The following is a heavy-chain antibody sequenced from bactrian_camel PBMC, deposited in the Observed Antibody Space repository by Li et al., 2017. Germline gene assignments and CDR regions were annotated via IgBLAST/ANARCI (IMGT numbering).Heavy chain of an antibody. D-gene: IGHD6*01. CDR3: AVGRRAWYRCGYEDGP. J-gene: IGHJ6*01. CDR1: RGFDDADAE. CDR2: TSPDGVNT. V-gene: IGHV3S63*01. Sequence: HVQLVESGGGSVQIGGSLTLACAASRGFDDADAEWGWFRQAPGKEREGVAATSPDGVNTYYADSVKGQFTISTDNAKNTVYLQMNSLKPEDTAVYYCAVGRRAWYRCGYEDGPWGQGTQVTVS.